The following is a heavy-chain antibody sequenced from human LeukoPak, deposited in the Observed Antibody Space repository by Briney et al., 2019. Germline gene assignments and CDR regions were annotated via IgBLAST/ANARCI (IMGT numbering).Heavy chain of an antibody. D-gene: IGHD3-3*01. CDR3: ARVGGVRGSGYSPGL. Sequence: ASVKVSCKASGYTFTSYDINWVRRATGQGLDWMGWMNPNSGNTGYAQKFQGRVTMTRNTSISTAYMELSSLRSDDTAVYYCARVGGVRGSGYSPGLWGQGTLVTVSS. J-gene: IGHJ4*02. CDR2: MNPNSGNT. CDR1: GYTFTSYD. V-gene: IGHV1-8*01.